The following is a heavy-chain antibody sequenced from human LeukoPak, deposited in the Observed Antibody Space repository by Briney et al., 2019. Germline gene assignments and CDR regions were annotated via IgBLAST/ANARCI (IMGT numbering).Heavy chain of an antibody. D-gene: IGHD2-15*01. CDR1: GGSISGYY. J-gene: IGHJ3*02. Sequence: PSETLSLTCTVSGGSISGYYWSWIRQPPGKGLEWIGYIYYSGSTNYNPSLKSRVTISVDTSKNQFSLKLSSVTAADTAVYYCARGIVVVVAATLGGAFDIWGQGTMVTVSS. V-gene: IGHV4-59*01. CDR3: ARGIVVVVAATLGGAFDI. CDR2: IYYSGST.